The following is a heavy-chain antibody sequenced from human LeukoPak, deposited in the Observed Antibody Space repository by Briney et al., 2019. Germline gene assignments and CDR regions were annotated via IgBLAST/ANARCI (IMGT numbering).Heavy chain of an antibody. CDR3: ARGARWFDP. D-gene: IGHD3-16*01. CDR1: VDSLSTYY. J-gene: IGHJ5*02. V-gene: IGHV4-59*01. Sequence: SETLSLTCTVSVDSLSTYYWSWIRQPPGKGLEWIGYFYYSGSTNYNPSLKSRVTISVDTSKKQFSLRLSSVTAADTAVYCCARGARWFDPWGQGTLVTVSS. CDR2: FYYSGST.